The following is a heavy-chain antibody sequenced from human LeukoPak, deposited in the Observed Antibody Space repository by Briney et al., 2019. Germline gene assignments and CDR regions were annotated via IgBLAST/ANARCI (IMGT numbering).Heavy chain of an antibody. CDR1: GFTFSSYA. V-gene: IGHV3-30-3*01. CDR2: ISYDGSNK. CDR3: ARPYSSGWYDY. D-gene: IGHD6-19*01. J-gene: IGHJ4*02. Sequence: GGSLRLSCAASGFTFSSYAMHWVRQAPGKGLEWVAVISYDGSNKYYADSVKGRFTISRDNSKNTLYLQMNSLRAEDTAVYYCARPYSSGWYDYWGLGTLVTVSS.